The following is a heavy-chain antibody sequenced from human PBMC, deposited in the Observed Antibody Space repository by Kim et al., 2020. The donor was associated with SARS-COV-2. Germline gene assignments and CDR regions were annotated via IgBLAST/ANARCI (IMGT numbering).Heavy chain of an antibody. CDR3: AKTSSTFKSPT. Sequence: GGSLRLSCAASGFTFSTYAMSWVRQAPGKGLEWISFVSAEGGATYYTDSVKGRFTISRDNSKNTLYLQMNSPRAEDTAIYYCAKTSSTFKSPTWGQGTL. CDR1: GFTFSTYA. CDR2: VSAEGGAT. V-gene: IGHV3-23*01. J-gene: IGHJ1*01.